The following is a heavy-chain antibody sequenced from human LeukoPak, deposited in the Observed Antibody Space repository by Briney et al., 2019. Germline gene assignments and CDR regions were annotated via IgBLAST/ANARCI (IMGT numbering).Heavy chain of an antibody. CDR2: ISYDGSNK. V-gene: IGHV3-30*04. CDR3: ARKSCSSTSCYSHFDY. CDR1: GFTFSSYA. D-gene: IGHD2-2*01. Sequence: GGSLRLSCAASGFTFSSYAMHWVRQAPGRGLEWVAVISYDGSNKYYADSVKGRFTISRDNSKNTLYLQMNSLRAEDTAVYYCARKSCSSTSCYSHFDYWGQGTLVTVSS. J-gene: IGHJ4*02.